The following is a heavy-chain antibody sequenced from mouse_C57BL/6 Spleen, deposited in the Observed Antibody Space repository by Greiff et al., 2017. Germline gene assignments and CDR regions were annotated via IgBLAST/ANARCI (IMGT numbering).Heavy chain of an antibody. CDR1: GFSLTSYG. Sequence: LQESGPGLVQPSQSLSITCTVSGFSLTSYGVHWVRQSPGKGLEWLGVIWRGGSTDYNAAFMSRLSITKDNSKSQVFFKMNSLQADDTAIYYCAKNYDYDGYAMDYWGQGTSVTVSS. J-gene: IGHJ4*01. V-gene: IGHV2-5*01. CDR3: AKNYDYDGYAMDY. D-gene: IGHD2-4*01. CDR2: IWRGGST.